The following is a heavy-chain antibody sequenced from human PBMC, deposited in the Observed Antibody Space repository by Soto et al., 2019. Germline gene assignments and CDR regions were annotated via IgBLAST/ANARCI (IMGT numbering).Heavy chain of an antibody. D-gene: IGHD5-12*01. V-gene: IGHV4-31*03. CDR2: IYYSGST. CDR3: ARARLRAVYAFDI. CDR1: GGSVSSGAYY. Sequence: QVQLQESDAGLVKASQTLSLTCTVSGGSVSSGAYYWTWIRQRPGKGLEWIGYIYYSGSTYYSPSLKSRLCISLDTSKNQCSLRLSSVTAADTAMYYCARARLRAVYAFDIWGQGTMVTVSS. J-gene: IGHJ3*02.